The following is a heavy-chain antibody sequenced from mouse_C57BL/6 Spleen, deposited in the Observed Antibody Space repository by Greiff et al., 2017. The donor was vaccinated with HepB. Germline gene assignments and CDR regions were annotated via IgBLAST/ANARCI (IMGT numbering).Heavy chain of an antibody. CDR3: ARSRDYDYDGWFAY. CDR1: GYAFSSSW. CDR2: IYPGDGDT. D-gene: IGHD2-4*01. Sequence: VQLQQSGPELVKPGASVKISCKASGYAFSSSWMNWVKQRPGKGLEWIGRIYPGDGDTNYNGKFKGKATLTADKSSSTAYMQLSSLTSEDSAVYFCARSRDYDYDGWFAYWGQGTLVTVSA. V-gene: IGHV1-82*01. J-gene: IGHJ3*01.